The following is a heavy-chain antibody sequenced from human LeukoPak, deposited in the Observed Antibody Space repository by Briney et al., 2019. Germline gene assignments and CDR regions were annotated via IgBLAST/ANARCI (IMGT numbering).Heavy chain of an antibody. CDR2: ISSSGSTI. CDR3: ARDCDSSCYYQYYFDY. Sequence: GGSLRLSCAASGFTFSDYYMSWLRQAPGKGLAWVSYISSSGSTIYYADSVKGRFTISRDNAKNSLYLQMNSLRAEDTAVYYCARDCDSSCYYQYYFDYWGQGTLVTVSS. V-gene: IGHV3-11*01. CDR1: GFTFSDYY. J-gene: IGHJ4*02. D-gene: IGHD3-22*01.